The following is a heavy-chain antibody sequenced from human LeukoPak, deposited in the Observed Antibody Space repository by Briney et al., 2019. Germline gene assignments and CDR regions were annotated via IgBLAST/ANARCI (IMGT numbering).Heavy chain of an antibody. CDR1: GGSISSSSYY. CDR3: ARLFVRNEFGDWFDP. V-gene: IGHV4-39*01. J-gene: IGHJ5*02. D-gene: IGHD1-1*01. CDR2: IYYSGST. Sequence: NPSETLSLTCTVSGGSISSSSYYWGWIRQPPGKGLEWIGSIYYSGSTYYNPSLKSRVTISVDTSRNQFSLKLSSVTAADTAVYYCARLFVRNEFGDWFDPWGQGTLVTVSS.